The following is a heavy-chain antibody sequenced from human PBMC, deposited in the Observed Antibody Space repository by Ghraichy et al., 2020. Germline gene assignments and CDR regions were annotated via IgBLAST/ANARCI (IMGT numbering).Heavy chain of an antibody. CDR1: GFTFSSYA. CDR3: AKDFGYYYGAESYSFPLYS. Sequence: GESLNISCAASGFTFSSYAMSWVRQAPGKGVEWVSAISASGGSTYYADSVKGRFTISRDNFKNTLYLQMNSLRAEDTAVYYCAKDFGYYYGAESYSFPLYSWSQGGLVVVPS. CDR2: ISASGGST. D-gene: IGHD3-10*01. J-gene: IGHJ4*02. V-gene: IGHV3-23*01.